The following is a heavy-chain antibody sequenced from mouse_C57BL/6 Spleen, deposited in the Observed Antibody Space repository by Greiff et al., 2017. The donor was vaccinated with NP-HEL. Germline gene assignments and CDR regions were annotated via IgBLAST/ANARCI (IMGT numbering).Heavy chain of an antibody. J-gene: IGHJ4*01. V-gene: IGHV5-17*01. CDR1: GFTFSDYG. CDR2: ISSGSSTI. Sequence: EVMLVESGGGLVKPGGSLKLSCAASGFTFSDYGMHWVRQAPEKGLEWVAYISSGSSTIYYADTVKGRFTISRDNAKDTLFLQMTSLRSEDTAMYYCARRDLPGAMDYWGQGTSVTVSS. CDR3: ARRDLPGAMDY. D-gene: IGHD6-1*01.